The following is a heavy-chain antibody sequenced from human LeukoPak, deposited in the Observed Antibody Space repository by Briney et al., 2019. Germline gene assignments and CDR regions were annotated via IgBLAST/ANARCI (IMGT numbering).Heavy chain of an antibody. CDR3: ARDKAHSYGRYFDP. J-gene: IGHJ5*02. V-gene: IGHV4-59*01. CDR1: GGSISTYY. CDR2: ISYGNT. Sequence: SETLSLTCSVAGGSISTYYWNWIRQTRGKGLEWIGHISYGNTDYNPSLKSRVTISVDTSKNQFSLKLTSVTAADTAVYYCARDKAHSYGRYFDPWGQGALVIVSS. D-gene: IGHD5-18*01.